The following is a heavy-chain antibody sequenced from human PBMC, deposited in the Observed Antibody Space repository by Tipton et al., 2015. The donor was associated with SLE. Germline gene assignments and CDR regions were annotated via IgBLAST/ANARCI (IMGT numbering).Heavy chain of an antibody. Sequence: GSLRLSCAASGFTFDDYALHWVRQAPGKGLEWVSLISWDAGTISYAVSVKGRFTISRDDSKNSLFLQTNSLRAEDTALYYCAKGHHSSGWYYFDSWGQGTLVTVS. CDR1: GFTFDDYA. CDR2: ISWDAGTI. V-gene: IGHV3-43D*03. J-gene: IGHJ4*02. D-gene: IGHD6-19*01. CDR3: AKGHHSSGWYYFDS.